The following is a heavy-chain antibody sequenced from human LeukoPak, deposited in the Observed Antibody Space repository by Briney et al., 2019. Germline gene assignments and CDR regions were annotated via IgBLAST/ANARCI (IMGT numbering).Heavy chain of an antibody. CDR2: IIPIFGTA. CDR1: GGTFISYA. J-gene: IGHJ4*02. Sequence: SVAVSCKASGGTFISYAISWVRQAPGQGLEWMGGIIPIFGTANYAQKFQGRVTITADESTSTAYMELSSLRSEDTAVYYCARDRGYCSSTSCYGLDYWGQGTLVTVSS. D-gene: IGHD2-2*01. CDR3: ARDRGYCSSTSCYGLDY. V-gene: IGHV1-69*01.